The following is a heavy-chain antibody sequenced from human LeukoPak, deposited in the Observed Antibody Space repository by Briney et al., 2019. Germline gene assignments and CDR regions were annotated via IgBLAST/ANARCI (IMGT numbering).Heavy chain of an antibody. CDR2: IYSGGAT. CDR3: ARGGGRGPYGGNADY. CDR1: GFTVSSNY. Sequence: GGSLRLSWAASGFTVSSNYMSWVRQAPGKGLEWVSIIYSGGATFYAESVKDRFTISRDNSKNTLYLQMNSLRAEDTAVYYCARGGGRGPYGGNADYWGQGTLVTVSS. D-gene: IGHD4-23*01. V-gene: IGHV3-66*01. J-gene: IGHJ4*02.